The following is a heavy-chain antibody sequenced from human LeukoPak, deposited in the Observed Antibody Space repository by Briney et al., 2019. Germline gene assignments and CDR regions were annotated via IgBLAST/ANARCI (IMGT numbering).Heavy chain of an antibody. CDR3: ATSSSGYFPFDY. J-gene: IGHJ4*02. D-gene: IGHD3-22*01. CDR2: IYYSGTT. V-gene: IGHV4-61*01. Sequence: SETLSLTCTVSGDSVSRGTYYWNWIRQPPGNGLEWIGYIYYSGTTNYNPSLKSRVTISVDTSKNQFSLKLSSVTAADTAVYYCATSSSGYFPFDYWGQGALVTVSS. CDR1: GDSVSRGTYY.